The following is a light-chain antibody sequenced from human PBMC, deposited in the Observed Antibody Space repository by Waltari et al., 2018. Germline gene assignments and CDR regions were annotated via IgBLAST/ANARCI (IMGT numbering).Light chain of an antibody. J-gene: IGKJ4*01. Sequence: DIQMTQSPSSVPASVGDRVTITCRARQSISTYLHWYQQKPGNPPKLLIHRASTLQSGVPLRFSGTGSGTDFTLTISSLQPEDFASYYCQQSYRSPQTFGGGTKVEIK. V-gene: IGKV1-39*01. CDR1: QSISTY. CDR3: QQSYRSPQT. CDR2: RAS.